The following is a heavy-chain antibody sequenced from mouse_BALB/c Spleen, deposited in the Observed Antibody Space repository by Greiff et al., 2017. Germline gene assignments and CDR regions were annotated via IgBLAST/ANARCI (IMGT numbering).Heavy chain of an antibody. D-gene: IGHD1-1*01. V-gene: IGHV1-7*01. CDR3: ARPFYGSSYVFAY. CDR2: INPSTGYT. CDR1: GYTFTSYW. J-gene: IGHJ3*01. Sequence: VQLQESGAELAKPGASVKMSCKASGYTFTSYWMHWVKQRPGQGLEWIGYINPSTGYTEYNQKFKDKATLTADKSSSTAYMQLSSLTSEDSAVYYCARPFYGSSYVFAYWGQGTLVTVPA.